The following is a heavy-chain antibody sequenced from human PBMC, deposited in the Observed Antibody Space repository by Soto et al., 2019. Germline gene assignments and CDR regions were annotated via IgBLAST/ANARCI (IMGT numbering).Heavy chain of an antibody. Sequence: PSETLSLTCTVSGGSISSSSYYWGWIRQPPGKGLEWIGSIYYSGSTYYNPSLKSRVTISVDTSKNQFSLKLSSVTAADTAVYYCRVQLERRLYYFDYWGQGTLVTVSS. V-gene: IGHV4-39*01. CDR3: RVQLERRLYYFDY. D-gene: IGHD1-1*01. CDR2: IYYSGST. CDR1: GGSISSSSYY. J-gene: IGHJ4*02.